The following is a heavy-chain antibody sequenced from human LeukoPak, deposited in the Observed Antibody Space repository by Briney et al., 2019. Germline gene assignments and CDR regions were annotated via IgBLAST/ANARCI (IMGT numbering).Heavy chain of an antibody. J-gene: IGHJ4*02. CDR2: INPNSGGT. Sequence: GASVKVSCKASGYTFTGYYMHWVRQAPGQGLEWMGWINPNSGGTNYAQKFQGRVTITADKSTSTAYMELSSLRSEDTAVYYCARGGSGSPEDYWGQGTLVTVSS. D-gene: IGHD1-26*01. CDR1: GYTFTGYY. CDR3: ARGGSGSPEDY. V-gene: IGHV1-2*02.